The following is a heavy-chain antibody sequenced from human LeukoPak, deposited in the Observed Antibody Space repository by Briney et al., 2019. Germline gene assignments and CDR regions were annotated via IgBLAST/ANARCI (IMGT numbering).Heavy chain of an antibody. D-gene: IGHD6-19*01. CDR2: ISYDGSNK. CDR3: ARGDAVRPGDY. Sequence: QSGGSLRLSCAASGFTFSSYAMHWVRRAPGKGLEWVAVISYDGSNKYYADSVKGRFTISRDNSKNTLYLQMNSLRAEDTAVYYCARGDAVRPGDYWGQGTLVTVSS. J-gene: IGHJ4*02. CDR1: GFTFSSYA. V-gene: IGHV3-30-3*01.